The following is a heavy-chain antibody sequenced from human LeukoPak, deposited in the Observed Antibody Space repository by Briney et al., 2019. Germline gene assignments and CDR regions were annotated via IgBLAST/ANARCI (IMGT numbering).Heavy chain of an antibody. CDR2: ISSSSTYV. J-gene: IGHJ4*02. Sequence: GGSLRLSCAASEFSFSSYTMTWVRQAPGKGLEWVSYISSSSTYVYYADSVKGRFTISRDNARNSLFLQMHSLRAEDTAVYYCTRSPQYCGSDCYSDYWGQGTLVTVSS. D-gene: IGHD2-21*02. CDR1: EFSFSSYT. V-gene: IGHV3-21*01. CDR3: TRSPQYCGSDCYSDY.